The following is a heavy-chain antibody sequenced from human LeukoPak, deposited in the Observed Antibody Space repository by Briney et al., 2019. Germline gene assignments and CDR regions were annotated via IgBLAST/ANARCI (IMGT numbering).Heavy chain of an antibody. Sequence: PSETLSLTCTVSGGSISGSPYFWGWIRQSPGEGLEWIGIRHYNGKTHYNPSLESRVTLFVDTSKYQFSLRLSSVTAADTAVYYCATLPAGTSYLGPGSLLYWGQGTLVTVSS. V-gene: IGHV4-39*01. CDR3: ATLPAGTSYLGPGSLLY. J-gene: IGHJ4*02. D-gene: IGHD2/OR15-2a*01. CDR1: GGSISGSPYF. CDR2: RHYNGKT.